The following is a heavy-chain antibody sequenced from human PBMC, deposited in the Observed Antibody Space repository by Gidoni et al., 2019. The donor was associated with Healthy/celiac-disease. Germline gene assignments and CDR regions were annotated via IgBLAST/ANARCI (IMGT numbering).Heavy chain of an antibody. CDR1: FDDYA. CDR3: AKDILYSSSWSLGAAFDI. Sequence: FDDYAMHWVRHAPGKGLEWASGISWNSGSIGYADSVKGRFNISRDNAKNSLYLQMNSLRAEDTALYYCAKDILYSSSWSLGAAFDIWGQGTMVTVSS. V-gene: IGHV3-9*01. CDR2: ISWNSGSI. J-gene: IGHJ3*02. D-gene: IGHD6-13*01.